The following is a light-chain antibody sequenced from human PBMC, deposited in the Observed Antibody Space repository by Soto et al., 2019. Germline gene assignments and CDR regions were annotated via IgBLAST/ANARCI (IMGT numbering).Light chain of an antibody. CDR1: QSVSSSF. J-gene: IGKJ3*01. CDR2: GAS. Sequence: IVLTQSPGTLSLSPGERATLSCRASQSVSSSFLAWYQQKPGRAPRLLIYGASNRATGIPDRFSGSGSGTDFTLTISRLEPEDFSVYYCHQYGTAPLTFGPGTKVDIK. CDR3: HQYGTAPLT. V-gene: IGKV3-20*01.